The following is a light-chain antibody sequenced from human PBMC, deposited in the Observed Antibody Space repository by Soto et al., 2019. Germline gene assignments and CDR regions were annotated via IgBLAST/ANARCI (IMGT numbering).Light chain of an antibody. CDR3: QLYGSSPWT. V-gene: IGKV3-20*01. CDR1: QSVSNTY. CDR2: GVS. J-gene: IGKJ1*01. Sequence: EIVLTQSPGTLSLSPGERATLSCRASQSVSNTYVAWYQQEPGQAPRLLIHGVSIRATGIPDRFSGSGSGTDFTLTISRLEPEDFAVYYCQLYGSSPWTFGEGTKVE.